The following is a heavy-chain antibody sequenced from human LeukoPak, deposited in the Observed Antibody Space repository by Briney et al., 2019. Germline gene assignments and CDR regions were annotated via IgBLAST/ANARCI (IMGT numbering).Heavy chain of an antibody. D-gene: IGHD5-18*01. Sequence: ASVKVSCKTSGYSFTGYYIHWVRQAPGQGLEWMGWINPNSGGTNYAQKFQGRVTMTRDTSISTAYMELSRLRSDDTALYYCARDLGDTAMDNYWGQGTLVTVSS. J-gene: IGHJ4*02. V-gene: IGHV1-2*02. CDR3: ARDLGDTAMDNY. CDR1: GYSFTGYY. CDR2: INPNSGGT.